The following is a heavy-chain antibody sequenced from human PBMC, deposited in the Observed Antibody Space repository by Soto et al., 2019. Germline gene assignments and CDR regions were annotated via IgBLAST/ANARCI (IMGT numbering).Heavy chain of an antibody. J-gene: IGHJ6*02. CDR1: GGTFSSYA. CDR2: IIPIFGTA. CDR3: ARAQRIVATTHYYYGMDV. Sequence: QVQLVQSGAEVKKPGSSVKVSCKASGGTFSSYAISWVRQAPGQGLEWMGGIIPIFGTANYAQKFQGRVTITADESTSTAYMELSSLRSEDTDVYYCARAQRIVATTHYYYGMDVWGQGTTVTVSS. V-gene: IGHV1-69*01. D-gene: IGHD5-12*01.